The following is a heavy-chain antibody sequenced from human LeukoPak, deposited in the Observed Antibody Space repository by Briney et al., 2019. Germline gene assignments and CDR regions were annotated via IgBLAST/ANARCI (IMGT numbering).Heavy chain of an antibody. CDR3: ARGSPTPSSRYFDL. CDR2: INSDGSSA. CDR1: EFTLKDYW. D-gene: IGHD6-19*01. V-gene: IGHV3-74*01. Sequence: PGGALRLSCEAWEFTLKDYWMPWVRQAPGKGVVGVSRINSDGSSASYADSVKRRFTISRDNAKNTLYLQMNSRRAEDTAVYYCARGSPTPSSRYFDLWGRGTLVTVSS. J-gene: IGHJ2*01.